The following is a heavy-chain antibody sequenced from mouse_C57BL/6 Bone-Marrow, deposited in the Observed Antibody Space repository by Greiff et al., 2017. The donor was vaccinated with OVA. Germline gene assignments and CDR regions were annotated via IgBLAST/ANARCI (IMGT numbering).Heavy chain of an antibody. D-gene: IGHD1-1*01. J-gene: IGHJ2*01. Sequence: QVQLKQPGAELVKPGASVKLSCKASGYTFTSYWMHWVKQRPGQGLEWIGMIHPNSGSTNYNEKFKSKATLTVDKSSSTAYMQLSSLTSEDSAVYYCRSSSYYFDYWGQGTTLTVSS. V-gene: IGHV1-64*01. CDR2: IHPNSGST. CDR1: GYTFTSYW. CDR3: RSSSYYFDY.